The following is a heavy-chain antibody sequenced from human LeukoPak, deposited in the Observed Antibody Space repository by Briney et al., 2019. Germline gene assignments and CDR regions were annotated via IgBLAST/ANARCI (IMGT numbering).Heavy chain of an antibody. CDR2: IYSSGST. V-gene: IGHV4-39*07. J-gene: IGHJ4*02. CDR1: GGSISGNNNY. Sequence: SETLSLTCTVSGGSISGNNNYWGWIRQPPGKGLEWIGSIYSSGSTYYNPSLKSRVTISVDTSKNQFSLKLSSVTAADTAVYYCAREPYSDYWGQGTLVTVSS. CDR3: AREPYSDY. D-gene: IGHD5-12*01.